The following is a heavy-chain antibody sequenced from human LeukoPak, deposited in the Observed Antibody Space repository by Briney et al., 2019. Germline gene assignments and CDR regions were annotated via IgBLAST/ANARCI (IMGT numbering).Heavy chain of an antibody. D-gene: IGHD3-10*01. CDR2: IYYSGST. CDR1: GFTFSDYY. J-gene: IGHJ4*02. V-gene: IGHV4-39*01. Sequence: GSLRLSCEVSGFTFSDYYMSWIRQPPGKGLEWIGSIYYSGSTYYNPSLKSRVTISVDTSKNQFSLELNSVTATDTAVYYCARHYGPWGQGTLVTVSS. CDR3: ARHYGP.